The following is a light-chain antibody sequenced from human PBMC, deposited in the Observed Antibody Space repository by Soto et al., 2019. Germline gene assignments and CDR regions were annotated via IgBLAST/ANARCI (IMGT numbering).Light chain of an antibody. Sequence: QLVLTQSPSASASLVASVKLTCTLSSGHSSYAIAWHQQQPEKGPRYLMKLNSDGSHSKGDGIPDRFSGSSSGAERYLTISSLQSEDEADYYCQTWVTGMEVFGGGTKLPVL. V-gene: IGLV4-69*01. CDR1: SGHSSYA. J-gene: IGLJ2*01. CDR2: LNSDGSH. CDR3: QTWVTGMEV.